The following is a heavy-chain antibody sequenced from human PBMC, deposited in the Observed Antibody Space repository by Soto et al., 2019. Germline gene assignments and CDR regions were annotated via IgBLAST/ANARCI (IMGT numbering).Heavy chain of an antibody. D-gene: IGHD2-2*01. CDR2: INSDGSST. Sequence: EVQLVESGGGLVQPGGSLRLSCAASGFTFSTYWMHWVRQAPGKGLVWVSRINSDGSSTSYADSVKGRFTISRDNAKNTLYLQMNSLRAEDTAVYYCATEGHCSRTSCPMGYYGMDVWGQGTTVTVSS. J-gene: IGHJ6*02. CDR1: GFTFSTYW. CDR3: ATEGHCSRTSCPMGYYGMDV. V-gene: IGHV3-74*01.